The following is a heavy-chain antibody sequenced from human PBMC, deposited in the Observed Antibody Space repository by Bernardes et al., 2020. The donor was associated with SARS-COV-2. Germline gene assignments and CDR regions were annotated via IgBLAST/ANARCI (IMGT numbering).Heavy chain of an antibody. CDR3: AGNQGMPTTYYYYGMEV. J-gene: IGHJ6*02. CDR1: GFTFSSYG. V-gene: IGHV3-33*01. D-gene: IGHD2-2*01. CDR2: IWYDGSNK. Sequence: GGSLRLSCAASGFTFSSYGMHWVRQAPGKGLEWVAVIWYDGSNKYYADSVKGRFTISRDNSKNTLYLQMNSLRAEDTAVYYCAGNQGMPTTYYYYGMEVWGQGTTVTVSS.